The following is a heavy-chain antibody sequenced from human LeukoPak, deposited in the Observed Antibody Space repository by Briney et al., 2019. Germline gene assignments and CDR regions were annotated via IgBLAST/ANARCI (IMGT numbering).Heavy chain of an antibody. V-gene: IGHV3-13*01. D-gene: IGHD3-10*01. Sequence: GGSLRLSCAASGFTFSSYDMHWVRQATGKGLEWVSAIGTAGDTYYPGSVKGRFTISRENAKNSLYLQMNSLRAGDTAVYYCARLVRGDSSPLYNWFDPWGQGTLVTVSS. CDR1: GFTFSSYD. J-gene: IGHJ5*02. CDR2: IGTAGDT. CDR3: ARLVRGDSSPLYNWFDP.